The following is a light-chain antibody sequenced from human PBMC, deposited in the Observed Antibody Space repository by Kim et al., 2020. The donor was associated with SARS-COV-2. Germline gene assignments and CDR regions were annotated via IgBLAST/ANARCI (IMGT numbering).Light chain of an antibody. CDR2: GAS. Sequence: SAGERATLACRARQSVSSNVAWDQQKPGQAPRLLIYGASTRATGIPARFSGSGSGTEFTLTISSLQSEDFAVYYCQQYNNWPPLTFGGGTKVDIK. J-gene: IGKJ4*01. CDR3: QQYNNWPPLT. CDR1: QSVSSN. V-gene: IGKV3-15*01.